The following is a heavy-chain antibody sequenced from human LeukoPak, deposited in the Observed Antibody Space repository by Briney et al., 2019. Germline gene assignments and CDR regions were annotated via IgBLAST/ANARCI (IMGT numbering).Heavy chain of an antibody. J-gene: IGHJ4*02. D-gene: IGHD2-21*02. CDR1: GFTVSSNY. CDR3: ARDPSWVTPVGGFDY. Sequence: PGGSLRLSCAASGFTVSSNYMSWVRQAPGKGLEWVSYISSSSSTIYYADSVKGRFTISRDNAKNSLYLQMNSLRAEDTAVYYCARDPSWVTPVGGFDYWGQGTLVTVSS. CDR2: ISSSSSTI. V-gene: IGHV3-48*04.